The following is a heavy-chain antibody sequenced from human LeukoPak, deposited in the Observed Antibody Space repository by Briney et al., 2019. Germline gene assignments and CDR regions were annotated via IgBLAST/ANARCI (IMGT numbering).Heavy chain of an antibody. CDR1: GGSISNNHYY. Sequence: SETLSLTCTVSGGSISNNHYYWGWIRQPPGKGLEWTGSIYYSGSTYYNPSLKSRVTISVDTSKNQFSLKLRSVTAADTAVYHCARQTESYYFDYWGQGTLVTVSS. CDR2: IYYSGST. V-gene: IGHV4-39*01. D-gene: IGHD1-14*01. CDR3: ARQTESYYFDY. J-gene: IGHJ4*02.